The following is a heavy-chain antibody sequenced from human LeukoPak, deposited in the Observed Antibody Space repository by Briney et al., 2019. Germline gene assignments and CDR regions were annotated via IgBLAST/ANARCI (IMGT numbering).Heavy chain of an antibody. Sequence: GESLKISFKGSGYSFTSYWISWVRQMPGKGLEWMGRIDPSDSYTNYSPSFQGHVTISADKSISTAYLQWSSLKASDTAMYYCARLQVRYCSSTSCSGDFDYWGQGTLVTVSS. CDR3: ARLQVRYCSSTSCSGDFDY. V-gene: IGHV5-10-1*01. CDR1: GYSFTSYW. D-gene: IGHD2-2*01. J-gene: IGHJ4*02. CDR2: IDPSDSYT.